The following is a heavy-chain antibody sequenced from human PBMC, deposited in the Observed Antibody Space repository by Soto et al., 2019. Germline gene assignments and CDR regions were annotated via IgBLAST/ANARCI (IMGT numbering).Heavy chain of an antibody. Sequence: SETLSLTCAIYGASLGGFHWTWLRQAPGKGLEWIGELIHGGSTNYNPSLKGRVSFSLDTSKNQFSLHLMSVTAADTAVYYCARSPLGYDYVRQTWREVGDSFDIWGRGALVTVSS. CDR3: ARSPLGYDYVRQTWREVGDSFDI. V-gene: IGHV4-34*12. CDR2: LIHGGST. J-gene: IGHJ3*02. D-gene: IGHD3-16*01. CDR1: GASLGGFH.